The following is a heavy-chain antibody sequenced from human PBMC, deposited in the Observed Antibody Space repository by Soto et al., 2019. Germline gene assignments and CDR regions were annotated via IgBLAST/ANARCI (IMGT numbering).Heavy chain of an antibody. CDR1: GFTFSSYG. CDR2: IWYDGSNK. CDR3: AREVAVVPAAMYYYYGMDV. D-gene: IGHD2-2*01. Sequence: PGGSLRLSCAASGFTFSSYGMHWVRQAPGKGLEWVAVIWYDGSNKYYADSVKGRFTISRDNSKNTLYLQMNSLRAEDTAVYYCAREVAVVPAAMYYYYGMDVWGQGTTVTVSS. V-gene: IGHV3-33*01. J-gene: IGHJ6*02.